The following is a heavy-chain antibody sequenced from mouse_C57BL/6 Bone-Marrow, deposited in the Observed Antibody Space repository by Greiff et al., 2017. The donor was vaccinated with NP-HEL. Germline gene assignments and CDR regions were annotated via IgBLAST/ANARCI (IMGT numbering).Heavy chain of an antibody. CDR1: GFNIKNSY. CDR2: IDPANGNT. J-gene: IGHJ3*01. V-gene: IGHV14-3*01. D-gene: IGHD2-3*01. CDR3: ARGDGYCGAWFAY. Sequence: VQLQQSVAELVRPGASVKLSCTASGFNIKNSYMHWVKQRPEQGLEWSGRIDPANGNTKYAPKFQGKATITADTSSNTAYLQLSSLTSEDTAIYYCARGDGYCGAWFAYWGQGTLVTVSA.